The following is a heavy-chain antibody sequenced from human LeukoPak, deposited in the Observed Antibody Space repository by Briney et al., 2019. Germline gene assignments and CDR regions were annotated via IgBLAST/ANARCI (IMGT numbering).Heavy chain of an antibody. D-gene: IGHD3-9*01. J-gene: IGHJ6*03. Sequence: SVEASCKASGGTFSSYAISWVRQAPGQGLEWMGGIIPIFGTANYAQKFQGRVTITTDESTSTAYMELSSLRSEDTAVYYCARVNRGPYFDWLGPDYYYYMDVWGKGTTVTVSS. CDR1: GGTFSSYA. V-gene: IGHV1-69*05. CDR3: ARVNRGPYFDWLGPDYYYYMDV. CDR2: IIPIFGTA.